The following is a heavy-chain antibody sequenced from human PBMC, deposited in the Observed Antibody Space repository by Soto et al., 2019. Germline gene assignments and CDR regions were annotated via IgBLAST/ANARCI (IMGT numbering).Heavy chain of an antibody. CDR2: ISNDGSNK. V-gene: IGHV3-30*03. CDR3: AHGFGNYWAFDY. CDR1: GFSFSTYG. Sequence: QVHLVESGGGVVQPGRSLRLSCAASGFSFSTYGMHWVRQAPGKGLEWVAFISNDGSNKYYADSVKGLFTISSNNSKNKLYLQMNSRGAEDTADYDCAHGFGNYWAFDYWGQGTLVTVSS. J-gene: IGHJ4*02. D-gene: IGHD1-26*01.